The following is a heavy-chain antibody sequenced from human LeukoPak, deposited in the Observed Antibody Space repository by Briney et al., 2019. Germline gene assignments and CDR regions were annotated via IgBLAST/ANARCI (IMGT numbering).Heavy chain of an antibody. D-gene: IGHD2-2*01. Sequence: ASVKVSCKASGYTFTSYGISWVRQAPGQGLEWMGWISAYNGNTNYAQKLQGRVTMTTDTSTSTAYTELRSLRSDDTAVYYCARDYCSTSCYASWFDPWGQGTLVTVSS. CDR1: GYTFTSYG. CDR2: ISAYNGNT. V-gene: IGHV1-18*04. CDR3: ARDYCSTSCYASWFDP. J-gene: IGHJ5*02.